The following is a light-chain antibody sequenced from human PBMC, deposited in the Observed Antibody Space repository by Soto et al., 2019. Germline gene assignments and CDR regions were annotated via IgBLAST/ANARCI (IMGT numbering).Light chain of an antibody. CDR2: EVN. CDR3: SSYAGTNNYV. Sequence: QSVLTQPPSASGSPGQSVTISCTGTSSDVGGYYYVSWYQQHPGKAPKLMIYEVNKRPSGVPDRFSGSKSGNTASLTVSGLQAEDEADYYCSSYAGTNNYVFGTGTRSPS. V-gene: IGLV2-8*01. CDR1: SSDVGGYYY. J-gene: IGLJ1*01.